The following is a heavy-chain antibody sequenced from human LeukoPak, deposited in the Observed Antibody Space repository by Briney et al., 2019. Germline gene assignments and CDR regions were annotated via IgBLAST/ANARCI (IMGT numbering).Heavy chain of an antibody. CDR3: ASPAQNLRQGFDY. V-gene: IGHV4-34*01. Sequence: SETLSLTCAVYGGSFSGYYWSWIRQPPGKGLEWIGEINYSGSTNYNPSLKSRVNLSVDTSKNQFSLKLSSVTAADTAVYYCASPAQNLRQGFDYWGKGTLVTVSS. CDR1: GGSFSGYY. J-gene: IGHJ4*02. D-gene: IGHD6-25*01. CDR2: INYSGST.